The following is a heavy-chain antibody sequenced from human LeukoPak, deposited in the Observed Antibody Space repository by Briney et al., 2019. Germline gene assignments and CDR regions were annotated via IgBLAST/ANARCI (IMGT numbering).Heavy chain of an antibody. Sequence: SQTLSLTCDISGDSFSSNSVTWNWIRQSPSRGLEWLGRTYYRSKWFNDYAVSVRSRITINPDTSKNQFSLQLNSVTPEDTAVYYCARGVFPAFDIWGQGTTVTVSS. CDR1: GDSFSSNSVT. V-gene: IGHV6-1*01. CDR3: ARGVFPAFDI. D-gene: IGHD3-10*01. J-gene: IGHJ3*02. CDR2: TYYRSKWFN.